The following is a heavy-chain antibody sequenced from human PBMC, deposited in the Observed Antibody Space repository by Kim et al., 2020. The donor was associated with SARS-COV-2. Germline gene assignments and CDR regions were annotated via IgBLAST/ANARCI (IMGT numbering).Heavy chain of an antibody. CDR3: AKDLLWFGDQGGIYYYGMDV. CDR1: GFTFSSYA. J-gene: IGHJ6*02. V-gene: IGHV3-23*01. CDR2: ISGSGGST. Sequence: GGSLRLSCAASGFTFSSYAMSWVRQAPGKGLEWVSAISGSGGSTYYADSVKGRFTISRDNSKNTLYLQMNSLRAEDTAVYYCAKDLLWFGDQGGIYYYGMDVWGQGTTVTVSS. D-gene: IGHD3-10*01.